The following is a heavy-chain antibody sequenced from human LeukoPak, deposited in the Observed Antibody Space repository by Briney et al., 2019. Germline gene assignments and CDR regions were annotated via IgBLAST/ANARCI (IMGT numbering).Heavy chain of an antibody. D-gene: IGHD3-3*01. Sequence: GGSLRLSCAASGFTFSSYGMYWVRQAPGKGLEWVAFILYDGSEKSYADSVKGRFTISRDNSKNTLYLQMNSLRAEDTAVYYCAKASIRFLEWLLSYFDYWGRGTLVTVSS. J-gene: IGHJ4*02. CDR3: AKASIRFLEWLLSYFDY. CDR1: GFTFSSYG. V-gene: IGHV3-30*02. CDR2: ILYDGSEK.